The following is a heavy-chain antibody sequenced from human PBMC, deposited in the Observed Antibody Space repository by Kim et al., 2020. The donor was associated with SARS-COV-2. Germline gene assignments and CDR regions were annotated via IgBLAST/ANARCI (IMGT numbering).Heavy chain of an antibody. J-gene: IGHJ4*02. Sequence: SNKYYADSVKGRFTISRDNSKNTLYLQMNSLRAEDTAVYYCARSATMTYWGQGTLVTVSS. D-gene: IGHD2-2*01. CDR2: SNK. CDR3: ARSATMTY. V-gene: IGHV3-30*01.